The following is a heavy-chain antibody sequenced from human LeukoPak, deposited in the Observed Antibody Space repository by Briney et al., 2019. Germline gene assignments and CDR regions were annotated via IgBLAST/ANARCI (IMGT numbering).Heavy chain of an antibody. J-gene: IGHJ4*02. CDR2: ISSSSSYI. CDR3: ASDLIGMVTTEQGDY. V-gene: IGHV3-21*01. Sequence: GGSLRLSCAASGFTFSSYSMNWVRQAPGKGLEWVSSISSSSSYIYYADSVKGRFTISRDNAKNSLYLQMNSLRAEDTAVYYCASDLIGMVTTEQGDYWGQGTLVTVSS. D-gene: IGHD4-11*01. CDR1: GFTFSSYS.